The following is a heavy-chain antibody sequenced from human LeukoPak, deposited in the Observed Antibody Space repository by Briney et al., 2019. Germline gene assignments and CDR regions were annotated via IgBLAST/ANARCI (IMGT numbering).Heavy chain of an antibody. Sequence: KVSCKASGGTFSSYAISWVRQAPGQGLEWMGGIIPIFGTANYAQKFQGRVTITADESTSTAYMELSSLRSEDTAVYYCARGREVGYYDSSGYTNWFDPWSQGTLVTVSS. V-gene: IGHV1-69*01. J-gene: IGHJ5*02. CDR3: ARGREVGYYDSSGYTNWFDP. CDR1: GGTFSSYA. D-gene: IGHD3-22*01. CDR2: IIPIFGTA.